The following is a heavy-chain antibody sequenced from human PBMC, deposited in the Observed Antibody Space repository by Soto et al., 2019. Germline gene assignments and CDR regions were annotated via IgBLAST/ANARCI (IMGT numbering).Heavy chain of an antibody. CDR3: ARGRYYGSGTSGYYGMEV. V-gene: IGHV3-30-3*01. Sequence: GGSLRLSCAASGFTFSSYAMHWVRQAPGKGLEWVALISYDGSNKYYADSVKGRFTISRDNSKSTLYLQMNSLRAEDTAVYYCARGRYYGSGTSGYYGMEVWGQGTTVTVSS. CDR2: ISYDGSNK. D-gene: IGHD3-10*01. CDR1: GFTFSSYA. J-gene: IGHJ6*02.